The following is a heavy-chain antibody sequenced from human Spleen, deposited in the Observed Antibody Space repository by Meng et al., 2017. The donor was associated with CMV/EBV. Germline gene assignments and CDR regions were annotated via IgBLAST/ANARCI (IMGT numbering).Heavy chain of an antibody. J-gene: IGHJ4*02. CDR2: INTRGDGK. Sequence: FTSYYVQWVRQAPGPGLGWVGIINTRGDGKSYAQKFQDGVTMTRSTSANAVYMELSSLRSGDTAVYYCARDTTLWFREFTNSDLDYWGQGTLVTVSS. CDR3: ARDTTLWFREFTNSDLDY. V-gene: IGHV1-46*01. CDR1: FTSYY. D-gene: IGHD3-10*01.